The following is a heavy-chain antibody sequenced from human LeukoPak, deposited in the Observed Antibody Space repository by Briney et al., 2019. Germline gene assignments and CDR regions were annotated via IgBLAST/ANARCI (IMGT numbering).Heavy chain of an antibody. Sequence: GGSLRLSCAASEFTFSTYEMTWVRQAPGTGLEWVSYISSSGRTIYYADSVKGRFTISRDNAKNSLYLQMNSLRAEDTAVYYCTRGSHSYGPFGYWGQGTLVTVSS. D-gene: IGHD5-18*01. CDR1: EFTFSTYE. J-gene: IGHJ4*02. CDR2: ISSSGRTI. V-gene: IGHV3-48*03. CDR3: TRGSHSYGPFGY.